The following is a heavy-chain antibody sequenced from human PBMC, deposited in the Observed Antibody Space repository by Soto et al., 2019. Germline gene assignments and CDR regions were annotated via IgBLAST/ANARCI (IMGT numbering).Heavy chain of an antibody. J-gene: IGHJ4*02. Sequence: QVQLVQSGAEVKKPGASVTVSCKASGYTFRNYGITWVRQAPGQGLEWMAWITIYYGDTKTAQKYQGRVTVTADTSTGTASMELSSLTSDDTAVYYCARGDGDTHDYWGQGTLVSVSS. V-gene: IGHV1-18*01. CDR3: ARGDGDTHDY. CDR2: ITIYYGDT. D-gene: IGHD2-21*02. CDR1: GYTFRNYG.